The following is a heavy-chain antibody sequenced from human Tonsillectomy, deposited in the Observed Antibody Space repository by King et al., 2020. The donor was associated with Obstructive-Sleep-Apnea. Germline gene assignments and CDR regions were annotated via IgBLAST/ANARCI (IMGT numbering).Heavy chain of an antibody. Sequence: QLQESGPGLVKPSQTLSLTCTVSGGSISSGGYYWSWIRQHPGKGLEWIGYIYYSGSTYYNPSLKSRVTISVDTSKNQFSLKLSAVTAADTAVYYCARYYDYGDYYGMDVWGQGTTVTVSS. D-gene: IGHD4-17*01. CDR1: GGSISSGGYY. CDR2: IYYSGST. CDR3: ARYYDYGDYYGMDV. V-gene: IGHV4-31*03. J-gene: IGHJ6*02.